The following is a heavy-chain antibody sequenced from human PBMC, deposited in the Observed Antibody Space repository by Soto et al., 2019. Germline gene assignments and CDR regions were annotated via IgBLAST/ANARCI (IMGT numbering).Heavy chain of an antibody. CDR3: ARGGYSGYDPLYYYGMDV. V-gene: IGHV1-18*04. Sequence: GASVKVSCKASGYTFTSYGISWVRQAPGQGPEWMGWISAYNGNTNYAQKLQGRVTMTTDTSTSTAYMELRSLRSDDTAVYYCARGGYSGYDPLYYYGMDVWGQGTTVTVSS. D-gene: IGHD5-12*01. CDR1: GYTFTSYG. J-gene: IGHJ6*02. CDR2: ISAYNGNT.